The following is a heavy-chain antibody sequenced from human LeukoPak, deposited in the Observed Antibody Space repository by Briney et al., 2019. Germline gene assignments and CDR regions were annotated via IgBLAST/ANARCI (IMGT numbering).Heavy chain of an antibody. CDR1: GFTFSSYW. CDR2: TWSDGRSE. V-gene: IGHV3-33*08. J-gene: IGHJ4*02. CDR3: ARDRGNDYFDS. Sequence: GGSLRLSCAAPGFTFSSYWMSWVRQAPGKRLEWLTFTWSDGRSEYYADSVKGRFSVSRDNSKNTVYLQIDSLRVEDTAVYYCARDRGNDYFDSWGQGTLVTVSS.